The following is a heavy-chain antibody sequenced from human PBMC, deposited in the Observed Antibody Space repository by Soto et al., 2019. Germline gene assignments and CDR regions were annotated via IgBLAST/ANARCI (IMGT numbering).Heavy chain of an antibody. D-gene: IGHD3-3*01. CDR1: GFIFSSFG. J-gene: IGHJ6*02. CDR3: AKVPLYDFWSGYPGSHYGMDV. Sequence: PGGSLRLSCAASGFIFSSFGMHWVRQAPGKGLEWVAHIWYDGSNTYYADSVKGRFTISRDNSKNTLYLQMNSLRAEDTAVYYCAKVPLYDFWSGYPGSHYGMDVWGQGTTVTVSS. CDR2: IWYDGSNT. V-gene: IGHV3-33*06.